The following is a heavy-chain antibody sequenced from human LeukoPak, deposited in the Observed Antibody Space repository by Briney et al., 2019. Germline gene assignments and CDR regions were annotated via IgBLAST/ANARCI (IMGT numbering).Heavy chain of an antibody. CDR2: MSRSGDII. Sequence: GGSLRLSCAASGFTFSDYNMNWVRQVPGKGLESVSYMSRSGDIIYYADSVKGRFTISRDNAKNSLYLQMNSLRAEDTAVYYCARASRVVVLHMDVWGKGTTVTISS. V-gene: IGHV3-11*01. D-gene: IGHD2-2*01. J-gene: IGHJ6*03. CDR3: ARASRVVVLHMDV. CDR1: GFTFSDYN.